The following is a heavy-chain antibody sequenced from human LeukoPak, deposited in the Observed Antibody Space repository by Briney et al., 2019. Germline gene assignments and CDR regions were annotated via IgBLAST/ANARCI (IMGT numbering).Heavy chain of an antibody. CDR2: INPNSGGT. V-gene: IGHV1-2*02. Sequence: GASVKVSCTASGYTFTGYYMHWVRLAPGQGLEWMGWINPNSGGTNYAQKFQGRVTMTRDTSISTAYMELSRLRSDDTAVYYCARERYGSGFSYYYGMDVWGQGTTVTVSS. CDR1: GYTFTGYY. D-gene: IGHD3-10*01. CDR3: ARERYGSGFSYYYGMDV. J-gene: IGHJ6*02.